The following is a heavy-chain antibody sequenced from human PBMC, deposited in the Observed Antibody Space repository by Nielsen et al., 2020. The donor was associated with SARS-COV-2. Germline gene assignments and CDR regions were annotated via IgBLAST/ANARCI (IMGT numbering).Heavy chain of an antibody. Sequence: GESLKISCAASGFTFRNYWMNWVRQVPGKGLEWVANIEEDGSEKFYLDSVKGRFTISRHNSKNTLYLQMNSLRAEDTAVYYCARDLGGVFDYWGQGTLVTVSS. CDR2: IEEDGSEK. J-gene: IGHJ4*02. CDR3: ARDLGGVFDY. CDR1: GFTFRNYW. D-gene: IGHD3-16*01. V-gene: IGHV3-7*03.